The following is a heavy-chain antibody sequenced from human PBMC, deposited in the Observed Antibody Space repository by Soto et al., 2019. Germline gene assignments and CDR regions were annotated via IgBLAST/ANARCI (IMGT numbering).Heavy chain of an antibody. CDR1: GFTFSDYY. D-gene: IGHD1-26*01. Sequence: QVQLVESGGGLVKPGGSLRLSCAASGFTFSDYYMSWIRQAPGKGLEWVSYISSSSTYTNYADSVKGRFTISRDNAKNSLYLQVNSLRAEDTAVYYCARDRAGATEFDYWGQGTLVTVSS. CDR3: ARDRAGATEFDY. V-gene: IGHV3-11*06. CDR2: ISSSSTYT. J-gene: IGHJ4*02.